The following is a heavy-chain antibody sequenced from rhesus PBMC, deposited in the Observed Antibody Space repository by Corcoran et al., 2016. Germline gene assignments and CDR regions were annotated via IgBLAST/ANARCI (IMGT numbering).Heavy chain of an antibody. CDR3: ARQGYTDHLGGLDS. D-gene: IGHD2-39*02. Sequence: QVQLQESGPGLVTPPETLSLTCTVSGGSLSGSSTWNWIRQSPGKGLEWIGAVYSITARTNYNPSLKSRVTISKDTSKNQFSLRLTSVTAADTAVYYCARQGYTDHLGGLDSWGQGVVVTVSS. CDR2: VYSITART. V-gene: IGHV4-143*01. J-gene: IGHJ6*01. CDR1: GGSLSGSST.